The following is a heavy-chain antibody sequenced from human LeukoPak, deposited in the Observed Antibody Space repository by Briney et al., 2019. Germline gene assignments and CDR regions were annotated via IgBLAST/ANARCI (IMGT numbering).Heavy chain of an antibody. CDR1: GGSISSYY. V-gene: IGHV4-59*01. CDR3: ARSAPTSITIFGVVFRHFDY. CDR2: IYHSGST. J-gene: IGHJ4*02. Sequence: PSETLSLTCTVSGGSISSYYWSWIRQPPGKGLEWIGYIYHSGSTNYNPSLKSRVTISVDTSKNQFSLKLSSVTAADTAVYYCARSAPTSITIFGVVFRHFDYWGQGTLVTVSS. D-gene: IGHD3-3*01.